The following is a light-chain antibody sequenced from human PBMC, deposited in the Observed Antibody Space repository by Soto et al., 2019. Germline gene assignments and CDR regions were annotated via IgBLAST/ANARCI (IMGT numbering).Light chain of an antibody. Sequence: QSVLTQPASVSGSPGQSITISCTGTSSDVGGYNYVSWYQQHPGKAPKLMIYEVSNRPSGVSNRFSGSKSGNTASLTISGLQAEDEVDYYCISYTSSSTLVFGGGTKLTVL. V-gene: IGLV2-14*01. CDR1: SSDVGGYNY. CDR3: ISYTSSSTLV. CDR2: EVS. J-gene: IGLJ3*02.